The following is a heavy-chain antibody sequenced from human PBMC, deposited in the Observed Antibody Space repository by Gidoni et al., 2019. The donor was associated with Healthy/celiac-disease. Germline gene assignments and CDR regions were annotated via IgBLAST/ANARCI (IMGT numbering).Heavy chain of an antibody. Sequence: QVPLVESGGGVVQPGRSLRLSCAASGFTFSSYGMHWVRQAPGKGLEWVAVIWYDGSNKYYADSVKGRFTISRDNSKNTLYLQMNSLRAEDTAVYYCARDWWGVTRAYYYYGMDVWGQGTTVTVSS. CDR3: ARDWWGVTRAYYYYGMDV. V-gene: IGHV3-33*01. J-gene: IGHJ6*02. CDR2: IWYDGSNK. CDR1: GFTFSSYG. D-gene: IGHD4-17*01.